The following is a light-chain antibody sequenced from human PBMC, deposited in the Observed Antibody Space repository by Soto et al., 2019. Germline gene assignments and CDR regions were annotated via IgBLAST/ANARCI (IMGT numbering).Light chain of an antibody. CDR2: KSN. CDR3: ATGHGRRSGGL. Sequence: QSVLTQPPSASGTPGQRVTISCSGSSSNIGNNYVHWYQQLRGTAPKLLIFKSNQRPSGVPDRFSGSTSGTSASLAVGVFRPEEEADYYGATGHGRRSGGLFGGGTKLPVL. V-gene: IGLV1-47*01. J-gene: IGLJ2*01. CDR1: SSNIGNNY.